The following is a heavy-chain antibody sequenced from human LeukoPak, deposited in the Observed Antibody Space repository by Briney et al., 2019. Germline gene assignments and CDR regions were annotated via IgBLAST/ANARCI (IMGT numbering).Heavy chain of an antibody. J-gene: IGHJ3*02. CDR2: IYSGGST. CDR1: GFTVSSNY. Sequence: GGSLRLSCAASGFTVSSNYMSRVRQAPGKGLEWVSVIYSGGSTYYADSVKGRFTISRDNSKNTLYLQMNSLRAEDTAVYYCAAGQPLTDSSGPLDAFDIWGQGTMVTVSS. CDR3: AAGQPLTDSSGPLDAFDI. V-gene: IGHV3-53*01. D-gene: IGHD3-22*01.